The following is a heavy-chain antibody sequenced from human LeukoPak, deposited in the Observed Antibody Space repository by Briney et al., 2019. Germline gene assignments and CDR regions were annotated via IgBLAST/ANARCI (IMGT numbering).Heavy chain of an antibody. J-gene: IGHJ4*02. D-gene: IGHD2-15*01. CDR2: VSSDGTT. CDR3: ARLDCVLEGCYNH. Sequence: SETLSLTCSVSGDSVTSSYWNWIRQPPGTGLEWIGYVSSDGTTSYTPSLSSRVIMSVDRAKTDFSLILTSVTAADTATYYCARLDCVLEGCYNHWGRGILVTVSS. CDR1: GDSVTSSY. V-gene: IGHV4-59*08.